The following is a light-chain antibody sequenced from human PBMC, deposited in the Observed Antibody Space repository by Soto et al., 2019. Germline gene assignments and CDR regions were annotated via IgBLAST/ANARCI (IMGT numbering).Light chain of an antibody. Sequence: QSALTQPPSASGSPGQSVTISCTGTSSDVGGYNYVSWYQQHPGKAPKLMIYEVSKRPSGVPDRFSGSKSGNTASLTVSGLQAEDEADYYCSSDAGSKGVFGTGTKLTVL. J-gene: IGLJ1*01. V-gene: IGLV2-8*01. CDR2: EVS. CDR3: SSDAGSKGV. CDR1: SSDVGGYNY.